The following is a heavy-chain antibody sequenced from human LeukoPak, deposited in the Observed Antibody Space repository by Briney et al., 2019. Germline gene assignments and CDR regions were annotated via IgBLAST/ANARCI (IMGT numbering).Heavy chain of an antibody. CDR1: GFTVSSNY. CDR3: ARGYGDHGWWFDP. D-gene: IGHD4-17*01. Sequence: PGGSLRLSCAVSGFTVSSNYMSWVRQAPGKGLEWVSVFYGGDDTYNADSVKGRFTISRDNSKNTLYLQMNSLRAEDTAMYYCARGYGDHGWWFDPWGQGTLVTVSS. J-gene: IGHJ5*02. CDR2: FYGGDDT. V-gene: IGHV3-66*01.